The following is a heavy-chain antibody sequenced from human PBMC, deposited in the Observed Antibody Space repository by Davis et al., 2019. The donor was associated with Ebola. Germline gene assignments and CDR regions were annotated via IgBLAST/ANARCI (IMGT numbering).Heavy chain of an antibody. CDR1: GFTFSGSA. CDR3: TGTAMGRIDY. J-gene: IGHJ4*02. D-gene: IGHD5-18*01. V-gene: IGHV3-73*01. Sequence: GESLKISCAASGFTFSGSAMHWVRQASGKGLEWVGRIRSKANSYATAYAASVKGRFTISRDESKNTAYLQMNSLKTEDTAVYYCTGTAMGRIDYWGQGTLVTVSS. CDR2: IRSKANSYAT.